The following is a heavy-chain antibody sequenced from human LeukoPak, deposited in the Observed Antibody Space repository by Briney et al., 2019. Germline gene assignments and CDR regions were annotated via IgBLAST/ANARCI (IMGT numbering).Heavy chain of an antibody. CDR1: GYTFTGYY. Sequence: ASVKVSCKASGYTFTGYYMHWVRQAPGQGLEWMGIINPSGGSTSYAQKFQGRVTMTRDTSTSTAYLELRSLRSDDTAVYYCARVVSYYKLIDFWGQGTLVTVSS. D-gene: IGHD1-26*01. V-gene: IGHV1-46*01. CDR3: ARVVSYYKLIDF. CDR2: INPSGGST. J-gene: IGHJ4*02.